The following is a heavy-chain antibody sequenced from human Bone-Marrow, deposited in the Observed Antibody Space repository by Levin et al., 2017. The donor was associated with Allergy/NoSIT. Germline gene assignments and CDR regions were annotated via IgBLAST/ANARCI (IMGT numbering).Heavy chain of an antibody. CDR1: GFTFSSYG. Sequence: SGGSLRLSCAASGFTFSSYGMHWVRQAPGKGLEWVAVISYDGSNKYYADSVKGRFTISRDNSKNTLYLQMNSLRAEDTAVYYCANAAAGPTFDYWGQGTLVTVSS. J-gene: IGHJ4*02. D-gene: IGHD6-13*01. V-gene: IGHV3-30*18. CDR3: ANAAAGPTFDY. CDR2: ISYDGSNK.